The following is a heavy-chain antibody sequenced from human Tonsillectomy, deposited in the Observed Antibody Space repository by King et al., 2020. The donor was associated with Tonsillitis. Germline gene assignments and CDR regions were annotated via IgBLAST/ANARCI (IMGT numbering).Heavy chain of an antibody. Sequence: VQLVESGGGVVHPGSSLRLSCAASGFTFRNYAMNWVRQAPGKGLEWVAVLAYDESKQYYADSVKGRFTISRDISKDTLYLQLNSLRVEDTAVYYCARTLLVYGTAFYGMDVWGQGTTVTVSS. CDR3: ARTLLVYGTAFYGMDV. CDR2: LAYDESKQ. V-gene: IGHV3-30*04. D-gene: IGHD2-8*01. CDR1: GFTFRNYA. J-gene: IGHJ6*02.